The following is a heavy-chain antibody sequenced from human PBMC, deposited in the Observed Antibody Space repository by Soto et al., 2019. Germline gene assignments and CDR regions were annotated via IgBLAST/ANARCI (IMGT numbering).Heavy chain of an antibody. CDR1: AVTSRPDA. CDR2: ISSGGDST. CDR3: SLFFD. V-gene: IGHV3-23*01. D-gene: IGHD3-10*01. Sequence: SLRLSKTASAVTSRPDAMTGGRQPPEKGLEWVSSISSGGDSTNYEDSVKGRLTVSRDNSKNTLYLQMNSLRVEDTAIFYCSLFFD. J-gene: IGHJ3*01.